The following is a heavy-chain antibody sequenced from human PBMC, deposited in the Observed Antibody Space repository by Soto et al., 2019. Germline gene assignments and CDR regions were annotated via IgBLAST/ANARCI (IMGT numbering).Heavy chain of an antibody. CDR2: INAGNGNT. J-gene: IGHJ4*02. V-gene: IGHV1-3*01. D-gene: IGHD3-16*01. CDR3: ARGYVKPGNFDY. Sequence: ASVKVSCKASGYTFTSYAMHWVRQAPGQRLEWTGWINAGNGNTKYSQEFQGRVTITRDTSASTAYMELSSLRSEDTAVYYCARGYVKPGNFDYWGQGTLVTVSS. CDR1: GYTFTSYA.